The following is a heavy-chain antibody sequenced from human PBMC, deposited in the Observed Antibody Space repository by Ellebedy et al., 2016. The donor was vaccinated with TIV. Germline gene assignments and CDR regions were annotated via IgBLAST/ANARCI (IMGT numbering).Heavy chain of an antibody. CDR2: IFHSGNT. J-gene: IGHJ6*02. CDR1: GGSMNTGGYS. Sequence: SETLSLXXGVSGGSMNTGGYSWTWIRQAPGKGLEWIGYIFHSGNTHYIPSLKSRVTISVDRSNNQFSLRLSSVTAADTAVYYCARIQVAADYYSMDVWGQGITVTVSS. CDR3: ARIQVAADYYSMDV. V-gene: IGHV4-30-2*01. D-gene: IGHD6-25*01.